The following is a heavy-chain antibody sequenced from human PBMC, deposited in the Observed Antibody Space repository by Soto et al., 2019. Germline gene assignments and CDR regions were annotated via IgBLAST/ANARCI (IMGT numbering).Heavy chain of an antibody. CDR3: ARDVRREHNRLFDY. D-gene: IGHD1-1*01. V-gene: IGHV1-69*01. CDR1: GGTFSSYA. J-gene: IGHJ4*02. CDR2: IIPIFGTA. Sequence: QVQLVQSGAEVKKPGSSVKVPCKASGGTFSSYAISWVRQAPGQGLEWMGGIIPIFGTANYAQKFQGRVTITADESTSTAYMELSSLRSEDTAVYYCARDVRREHNRLFDYWGQGTLVTVSS.